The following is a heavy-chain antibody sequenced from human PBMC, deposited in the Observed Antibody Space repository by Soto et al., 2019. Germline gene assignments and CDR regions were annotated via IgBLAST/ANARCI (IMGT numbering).Heavy chain of an antibody. CDR2: ISAYNGNT. CDR3: ARVNSVDSSSPLYFDY. CDR1: GYTFTNYG. J-gene: IGHJ4*02. V-gene: IGHV1-18*01. D-gene: IGHD6-6*01. Sequence: QVSLVQSGAEVKKPGASVKVSCKASGYTFTNYGISWVRQAPGQGLEWMGWISAYNGNTNYAQKLQGRVTMATDTSTSTAYMELRSLRSDDTALYYCARVNSVDSSSPLYFDYWGQGTLVTVSS.